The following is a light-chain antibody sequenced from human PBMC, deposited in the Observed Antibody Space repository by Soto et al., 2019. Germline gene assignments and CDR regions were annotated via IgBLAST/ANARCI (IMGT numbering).Light chain of an antibody. CDR2: HVS. Sequence: QAVLTQPASVSGSPGQSIAISCTGTSSDVGGYNYVSWYQQYPGKAPKLVIYHVSNRPSGVSNRFSGSKSGNSASLTISGLQAEDEADYYCSSYTSTSTYVFGTGTKLTVL. J-gene: IGLJ1*01. V-gene: IGLV2-14*01. CDR1: SSDVGGYNY. CDR3: SSYTSTSTYV.